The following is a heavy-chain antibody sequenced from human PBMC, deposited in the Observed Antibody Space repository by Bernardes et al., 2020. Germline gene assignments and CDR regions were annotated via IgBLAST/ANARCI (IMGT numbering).Heavy chain of an antibody. CDR3: VKDFRSAERCYGDCLVN. CDR2: LSGSGDTT. D-gene: IGHD2-21*02. J-gene: IGHJ4*01. CDR1: GFTFSTHA. Sequence: GGSLRLSCAASGFTFSTHAMTWVRQAPGKGLEWVSSLSGSGDTTYYADSVRGRLTISRDNSQNTLYLQMSSPRVEDTAIYYCVKDFRSAERCYGDCLVNWGRGTLVTVSA. V-gene: IGHV3-23*01.